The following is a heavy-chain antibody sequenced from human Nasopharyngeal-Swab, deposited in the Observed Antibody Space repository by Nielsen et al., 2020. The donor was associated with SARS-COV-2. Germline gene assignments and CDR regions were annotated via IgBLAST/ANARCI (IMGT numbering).Heavy chain of an antibody. D-gene: IGHD6-6*01. CDR3: ARTYSSSSPYYYYGMDV. CDR2: MNPNSGNT. J-gene: IGHJ6*02. V-gene: IGHV1-8*01. Sequence: WVRQAPGQGLEWMGWMNPNSGNTGYAQKFQGRVTMTRNTSISTAYMERSSLRSEDTAVYYCARTYSSSSPYYYYGMDVWGQGTTVTVSS.